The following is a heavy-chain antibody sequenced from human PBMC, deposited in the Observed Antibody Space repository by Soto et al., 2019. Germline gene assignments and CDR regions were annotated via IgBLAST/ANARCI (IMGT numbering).Heavy chain of an antibody. V-gene: IGHV1-46*01. J-gene: IGHJ6*02. CDR2: INPSGGIT. CDR3: AAGEDFWSGYYLYYYYYGMDV. Sequence: GASVKVSCKASGYTLTSYYLHWVRQAPGQGPEWMGIINPSGGITNYAQKFQERVTITRDMSTSTAYMELSSLRSEDTAVYYCAAGEDFWSGYYLYYYYYGMDVWGQGTTVTVSS. CDR1: GYTLTSYY. D-gene: IGHD3-3*01.